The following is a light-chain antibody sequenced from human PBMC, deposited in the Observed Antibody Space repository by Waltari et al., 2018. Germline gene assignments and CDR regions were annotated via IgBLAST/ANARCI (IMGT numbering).Light chain of an antibody. Sequence: SYELTQPPSVSVSPGQTASITCSGDKLGDKYASWYQQKPGQSPVVVIYQNNKRPSVIPERCSGSNSVNTATLTISGTQAMDEADYYCQVWDSITVVFGGGTKLIVL. CDR1: KLGDKY. CDR3: QVWDSITVV. J-gene: IGLJ3*02. CDR2: QNN. V-gene: IGLV3-1*01.